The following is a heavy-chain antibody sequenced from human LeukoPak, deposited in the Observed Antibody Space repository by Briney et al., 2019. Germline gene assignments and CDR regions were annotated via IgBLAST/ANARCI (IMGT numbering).Heavy chain of an antibody. CDR2: INPSDGST. CDR1: GYTFTSYY. D-gene: IGHD3-10*01. V-gene: IGHV1-46*01. CDR3: ARKTRGRFDP. Sequence: ASVQVSCKASGYTFTSYYMQWVRQAPGRGLEWVGIINPSDGSTSSAQKFQGRVTISVDTSKNQFSLKLSSVTAADTAVYYCARKTRGRFDPWGQGALVTVSS. J-gene: IGHJ5*02.